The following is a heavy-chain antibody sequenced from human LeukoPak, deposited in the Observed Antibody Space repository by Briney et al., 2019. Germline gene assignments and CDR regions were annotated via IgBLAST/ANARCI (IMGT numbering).Heavy chain of an antibody. CDR3: ARESGSESGMDV. J-gene: IGHJ6*02. V-gene: IGHV1-8*01. CDR1: GYSFTSYD. CDR2: MNPNSGNT. Sequence: GASVKVSCKASGYSFTSYDINWVRQATGQGLEWMGWMNPNSGNTGYAQKLQGRVTMTTDTSTSTAYMELRSLRSDDTAVYYCARESGSESGMDVWGQGTTVTVSS. D-gene: IGHD1-26*01.